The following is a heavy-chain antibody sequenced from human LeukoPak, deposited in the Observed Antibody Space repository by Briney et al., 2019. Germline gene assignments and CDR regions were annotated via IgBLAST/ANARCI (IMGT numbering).Heavy chain of an antibody. Sequence: PAASVKVSCKASGGTFSTYTISWVRQAPGQGLEWVGGIIPILGTTNYAQKFQGRVTMTRDMSTSTVYMELSSLRSEDTAVYYCARDSGSGSYYNVDYFDYWGQGTLVTVSS. CDR1: GGTFSTYT. D-gene: IGHD3-10*01. CDR3: ARDSGSGSYYNVDYFDY. J-gene: IGHJ4*02. V-gene: IGHV1-69*16. CDR2: IIPILGTT.